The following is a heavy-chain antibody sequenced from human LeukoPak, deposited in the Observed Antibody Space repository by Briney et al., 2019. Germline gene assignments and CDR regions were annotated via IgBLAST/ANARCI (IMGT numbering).Heavy chain of an antibody. D-gene: IGHD2-15*01. Sequence: ASVKVSCKASGGTFSNYAISWVRQAPGQGLEWMGRINPHSGGTNYAQKLQGRVTMTRDTSISTAYMELSSLRSDDTAVYYCARDKDFVVVVPATDAFDIWGQGTMVTVSS. CDR1: GGTFSNYA. V-gene: IGHV1-2*02. CDR2: INPHSGGT. J-gene: IGHJ3*02. CDR3: ARDKDFVVVVPATDAFDI.